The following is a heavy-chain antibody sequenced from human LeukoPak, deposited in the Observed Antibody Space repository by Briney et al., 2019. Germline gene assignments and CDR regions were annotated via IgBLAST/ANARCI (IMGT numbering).Heavy chain of an antibody. Sequence: PSETLSLTCTVSGGSISSSSYYWGWIRQPAGRGLDWIGTNYYAGGTYYNPSLKSRVTISVDTSKNQFSLRLSSVTAADTAVYYCARGFGESEYYYYGMDVWGQGTTVTVSS. D-gene: IGHD3-10*01. V-gene: IGHV4-39*01. CDR1: GGSISSSSYY. J-gene: IGHJ6*02. CDR3: ARGFGESEYYYYGMDV. CDR2: NYYAGGT.